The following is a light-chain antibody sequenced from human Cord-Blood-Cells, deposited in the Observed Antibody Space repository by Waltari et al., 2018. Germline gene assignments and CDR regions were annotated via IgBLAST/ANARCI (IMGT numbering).Light chain of an antibody. CDR3: CSYAGSSTYV. Sequence: QSALTQPASVSGSPGQSITISCTATSSDVGSYNTDSWYQHHPGKAPKLMIYECSKRPSGVSNRFSGSKSGNTASLTISGLQAEDEADYYCCSYAGSSTYVFGTGTKVTVL. CDR1: SSDVGSYNT. V-gene: IGLV2-23*01. J-gene: IGLJ1*01. CDR2: ECS.